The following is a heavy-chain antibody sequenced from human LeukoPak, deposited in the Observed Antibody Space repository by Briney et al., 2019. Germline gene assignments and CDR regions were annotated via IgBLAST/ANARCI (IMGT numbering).Heavy chain of an antibody. Sequence: GASAKVSCTASGYTFTDYFLHWERQAPGQGLEWMGWINPKSGGTNYAQKFQGRVTMTRDTSINTVSLELSSLTSDDTAVYYCARDYLASSGYSAWGYWGQGTLVTVSS. D-gene: IGHD3-22*01. CDR3: ARDYLASSGYSAWGY. V-gene: IGHV1-2*02. J-gene: IGHJ4*02. CDR1: GYTFTDYF. CDR2: INPKSGGT.